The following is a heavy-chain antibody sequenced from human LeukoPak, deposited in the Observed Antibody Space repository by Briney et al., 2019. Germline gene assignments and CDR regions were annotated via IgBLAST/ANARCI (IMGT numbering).Heavy chain of an antibody. Sequence: GGSLRLSCEGSGFSFNGYAMSWVRQAPGKGLEWVAVTGGSDDNTHYADSVKGRFSISRDTSENRLFLQMNSLRPDDSALYYCTKDLMTGFSSVWYLAYWGQGTLVTVSS. V-gene: IGHV3-23*01. D-gene: IGHD6-19*01. CDR1: GFSFNGYA. CDR3: TKDLMTGFSSVWYLAY. J-gene: IGHJ4*02. CDR2: TGGSDDNT.